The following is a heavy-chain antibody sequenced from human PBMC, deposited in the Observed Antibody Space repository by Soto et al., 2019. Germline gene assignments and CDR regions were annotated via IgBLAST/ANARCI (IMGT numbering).Heavy chain of an antibody. J-gene: IGHJ3*02. CDR1: GFTLSAYW. CDR2: IHRDGSKK. Sequence: EVQLEESGGDLVQPGGSLRLSCAASGFTLSAYWMTWVRQAPGKGLEWVANIHRDGSKKSYLDSVRGRFTISRDNVGNSLYLQMDSLRADDTALCYCARDVSPVSSSLYRAAFDIWGQGTMVTVSS. D-gene: IGHD6-13*01. CDR3: ARDVSPVSSSLYRAAFDI. V-gene: IGHV3-7*05.